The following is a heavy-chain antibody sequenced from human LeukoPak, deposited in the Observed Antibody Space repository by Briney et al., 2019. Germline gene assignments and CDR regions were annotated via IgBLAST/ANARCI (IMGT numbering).Heavy chain of an antibody. J-gene: IGHJ3*02. CDR1: GGSISSGSYY. CDR2: IYTSGST. CDR3: ARGQGSDPKIYAFDI. D-gene: IGHD2-21*01. Sequence: SQTLSLTCTVSGGSISSGSYYWSWIRQPAGKGLEWIGRIYTSGSTNYNPSLKSRVTISVDTSKNQFSLKLSSVTAADTAVYYCARGQGSDPKIYAFDIWGQGTMVTVSS. V-gene: IGHV4-61*02.